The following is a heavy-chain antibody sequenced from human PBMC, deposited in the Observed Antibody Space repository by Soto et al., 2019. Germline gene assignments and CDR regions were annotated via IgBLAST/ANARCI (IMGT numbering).Heavy chain of an antibody. J-gene: IGHJ6*02. V-gene: IGHV1-69*12. D-gene: IGHD1-1*01. CDR1: GGTFGNSA. CDR3: ARDKARLQLGGNYYYGMDV. Sequence: QVQLVQSGAEVKKPGSSVTVSCKASGGTFGNSAISWVRQAPGQGLEWMGGIIPIFLTPDYAQKFQGRVTITADESTSTAYMELTSLRSEDTAVYYCARDKARLQLGGNYYYGMDVWGQGTTVTVSS. CDR2: IIPIFLTP.